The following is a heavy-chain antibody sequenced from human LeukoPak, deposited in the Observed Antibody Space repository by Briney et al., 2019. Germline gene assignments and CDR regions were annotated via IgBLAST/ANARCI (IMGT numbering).Heavy chain of an antibody. CDR1: GFTFSSYS. D-gene: IGHD3-16*01. J-gene: IGHJ4*02. CDR2: ISSSSSYI. Sequence: PGGSLRLSCAASGFTFSSYSMNWVRQAPGKGLKWVSSISSSSSYIYYADSVKGRFTISRDNAKNSLYLQMNSLRAEDTAVYYCARDSSWDYVWGSFIDYWGQGTLVTVSS. CDR3: ARDSSWDYVWGSFIDY. V-gene: IGHV3-21*01.